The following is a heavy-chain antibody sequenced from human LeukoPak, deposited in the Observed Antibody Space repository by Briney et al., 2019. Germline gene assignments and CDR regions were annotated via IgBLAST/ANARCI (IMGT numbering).Heavy chain of an antibody. V-gene: IGHV3-64*01. CDR1: GFTFSSHA. D-gene: IGHD3-22*01. CDR2: LNSNGDAY. Sequence: GGSLRLSCVVSGFTFSSHAVHWVRQAPGKGLECVAVLNSNGDAYYYANSVKGRFTISRDDSKNMLYLQMGSLRAEDMGLYYCARNRREGTSGYYDYWGQGALVTVSS. J-gene: IGHJ4*02. CDR3: ARNRREGTSGYYDY.